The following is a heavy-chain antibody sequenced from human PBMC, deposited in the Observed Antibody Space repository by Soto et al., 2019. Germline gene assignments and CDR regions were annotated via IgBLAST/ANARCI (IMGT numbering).Heavy chain of an antibody. Sequence: EVQLLESGGGLVQPGGSLRLSCAASAFTFNTYAMGWVRQAPGKGLEWVSAISVSGGGTYYADSVKGRFTISRDTSKNTLNLQMNSRRAEDPAVYYCAKSGGASPYYFDYWGRGTLVNVSS. CDR1: AFTFNTYA. J-gene: IGHJ4*02. CDR3: AKSGGASPYYFDY. D-gene: IGHD1-26*01. V-gene: IGHV3-23*01. CDR2: ISVSGGGT.